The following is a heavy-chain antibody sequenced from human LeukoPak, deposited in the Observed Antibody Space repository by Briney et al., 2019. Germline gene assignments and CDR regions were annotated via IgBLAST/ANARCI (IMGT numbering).Heavy chain of an antibody. Sequence: SGTLSLTCAVSGGSISSSNWWSWVRQPPGKGLEWIGEIYHSGSTNYNPSLKSRVTISVDKSKNQFSLKLSSVTAADTAVYYCAVRGVIVYNWFDPWGQGTLVTVSS. CDR2: IYHSGST. V-gene: IGHV4-4*02. CDR1: GGSISSSNW. J-gene: IGHJ5*02. D-gene: IGHD3-10*01. CDR3: AVRGVIVYNWFDP.